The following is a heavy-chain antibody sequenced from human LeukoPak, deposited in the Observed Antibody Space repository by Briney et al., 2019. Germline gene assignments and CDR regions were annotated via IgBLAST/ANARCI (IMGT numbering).Heavy chain of an antibody. J-gene: IGHJ5*02. D-gene: IGHD6-25*01. Sequence: ASVKVSCKASGYTFTGYYMHWVRQAPGQGLEWMGWINPNSGGTNYAQKFQGRVTMTRDTSISTAYMELSRLRSDDTAVYYCARDERIAALNLPSNWFDPWGQGTLVTVSS. CDR1: GYTFTGYY. V-gene: IGHV1-2*02. CDR3: ARDERIAALNLPSNWFDP. CDR2: INPNSGGT.